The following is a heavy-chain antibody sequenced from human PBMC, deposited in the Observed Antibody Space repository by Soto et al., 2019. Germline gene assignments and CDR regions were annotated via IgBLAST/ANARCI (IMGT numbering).Heavy chain of an antibody. V-gene: IGHV1-24*01. CDR3: ATGDMIVAYDAFDI. J-gene: IGHJ3*02. D-gene: IGHD3-22*01. CDR2: FDPEDGET. CDR1: GYTLTELS. Sequence: ASVKVSCKVSGYTLTELSMHWVRQAPGKGLEWMGGFDPEDGETIYAQKFQGRVTMTEDTSTDTAYMELSSLRSEDTAVYYCATGDMIVAYDAFDIWGQGTMVTVS.